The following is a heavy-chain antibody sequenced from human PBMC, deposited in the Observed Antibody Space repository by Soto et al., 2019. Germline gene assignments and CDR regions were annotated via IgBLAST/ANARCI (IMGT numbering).Heavy chain of an antibody. CDR3: AKGGLSYSYYGSGSYPAP. Sequence: GGSLRLSCAASGFTFSSYGMHWVRQAPGKGLEWVAVISYDGSNKYYADSVKGRFTISRDNSKNTLYLQMNSLRAEDTAVYYCAKGGLSYSYYGSGSYPAPWGQGTLVTVSS. V-gene: IGHV3-30*18. J-gene: IGHJ5*02. D-gene: IGHD3-10*01. CDR2: ISYDGSNK. CDR1: GFTFSSYG.